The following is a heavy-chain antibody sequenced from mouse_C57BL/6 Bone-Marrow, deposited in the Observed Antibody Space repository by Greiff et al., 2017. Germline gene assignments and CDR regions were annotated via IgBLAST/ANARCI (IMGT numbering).Heavy chain of an antibody. CDR2: TFYSGIT. CDR3: ARDIPRIYYYGSSQRGFAY. V-gene: IGHV3-3*01. Sequence: EVKLVESGPSLVRPSQTLSLTCTVTGFSINSDCYWIWIRQFPGNKLEYIGYTFYSGITYYNPSLESRTYITRDTSKNQFSLKLSSVTTEDTATYYCARDIPRIYYYGSSQRGFAYWGQGTLVTVSA. D-gene: IGHD1-1*01. CDR1: GFSINSDCY. J-gene: IGHJ3*01.